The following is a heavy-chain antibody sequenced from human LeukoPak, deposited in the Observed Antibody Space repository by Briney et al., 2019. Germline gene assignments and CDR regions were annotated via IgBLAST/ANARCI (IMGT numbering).Heavy chain of an antibody. J-gene: IGHJ3*02. CDR1: GGPISSGGYY. V-gene: IGHV4-31*03. CDR3: NGYYYDSSGYYPDAFDI. Sequence: SETLSLTCTVSGGPISSGGYYWSWIRQHPGKGLEWIGYIYYSGSTYYNPSLKSRVTISVDTSKNQFSLKLSSVTAADTAVYYCNGYYYDSSGYYPDAFDIWGQGTMVTVSS. CDR2: IYYSGST. D-gene: IGHD3-22*01.